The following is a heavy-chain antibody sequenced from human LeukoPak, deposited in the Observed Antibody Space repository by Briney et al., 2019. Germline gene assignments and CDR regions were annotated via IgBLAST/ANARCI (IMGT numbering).Heavy chain of an antibody. J-gene: IGHJ4*02. CDR3: ARDAGWGYYDL. Sequence: GGSLRLSCVASGFTFSTSWVTWVRQAPGTGLEWVANIDKHGNGKYYVDSVKGRIAISRDYASNSVFLQMDSLRAEDTSVYYCARDAGWGYYDLWGQGTPVTVSS. D-gene: IGHD1-26*01. CDR2: IDKHGNGK. V-gene: IGHV3-7*01. CDR1: GFTFSTSW.